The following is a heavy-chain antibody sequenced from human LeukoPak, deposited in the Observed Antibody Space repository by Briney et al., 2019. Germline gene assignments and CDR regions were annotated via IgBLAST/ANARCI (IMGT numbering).Heavy chain of an antibody. CDR1: GFTFSSYA. Sequence: GGSLRLSCAASGFTFSSYAMHWVRQAPGKGLEWVAVISYDGSNKYYADSVTGRFTISRDNSRNTLYLQMNSLRGDDTAVYYCAKDVGKWESLHFFDYWGQGTLVTVSS. CDR2: ISYDGSNK. CDR3: AKDVGKWESLHFFDY. V-gene: IGHV3-30-3*01. D-gene: IGHD1-26*01. J-gene: IGHJ4*02.